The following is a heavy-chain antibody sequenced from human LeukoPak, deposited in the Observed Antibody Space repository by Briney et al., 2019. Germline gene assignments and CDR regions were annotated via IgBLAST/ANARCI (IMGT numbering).Heavy chain of an antibody. CDR1: GFTFSSYA. V-gene: IGHV3-23*01. CDR3: AKDPHYYGSGSNTDY. Sequence: PGGSLRLSCAVSGFTFSSYAMSWVRQAPGKRLEWVSAISGSGGSTYYADSVKGRFTISRDNSKNTLYLQMNSLRAEDTAVYYCAKDPHYYGSGSNTDYWGQGTLVTVSS. CDR2: ISGSGGST. J-gene: IGHJ4*02. D-gene: IGHD3-10*01.